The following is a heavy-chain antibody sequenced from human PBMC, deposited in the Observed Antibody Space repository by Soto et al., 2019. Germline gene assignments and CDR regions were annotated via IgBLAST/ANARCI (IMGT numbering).Heavy chain of an antibody. J-gene: IGHJ4*02. D-gene: IGHD3-10*01. CDR3: ATEESSSGSYYSGPFDY. CDR1: GGSISSGDYY. Sequence: SETLSLTCTVSGGSISSGDYYWSWIRQPPGKGLEWIGYIYYSGSTYYNPSLKSRVTISVDTSKNQFSLKLSSVTAADTAVYYCATEESSSGSYYSGPFDYWGQGTLVTVSS. V-gene: IGHV4-30-4*01. CDR2: IYYSGST.